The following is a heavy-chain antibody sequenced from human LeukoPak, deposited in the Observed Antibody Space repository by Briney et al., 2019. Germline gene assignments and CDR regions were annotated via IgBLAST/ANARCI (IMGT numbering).Heavy chain of an antibody. D-gene: IGHD1-26*01. CDR2: IYYSGST. Sequence: KPSETLSLTCTVSGGSISSYYWIWIRQPPGKGLEWIGYIYYSGSTNYNPSLKSRVTISLDTSKNQFSLKLSSVTAADTAMYYCARHPAIVGAADYYYGMDVWGQGTTVTVSS. V-gene: IGHV4-59*08. CDR3: ARHPAIVGAADYYYGMDV. J-gene: IGHJ6*02. CDR1: GGSISSYY.